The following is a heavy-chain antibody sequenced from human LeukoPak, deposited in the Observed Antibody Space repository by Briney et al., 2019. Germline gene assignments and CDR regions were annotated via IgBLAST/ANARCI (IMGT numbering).Heavy chain of an antibody. D-gene: IGHD1-26*01. CDR1: GFTFSSYG. J-gene: IGHJ4*02. CDR2: ISYDGSNK. V-gene: IGHV3-30*03. Sequence: GGSLRLSCAASGFTFSSYGMHWVRQAPGKGLEWVAIISYDGSNKYYADSVKGRFTISRDNAKNSLYLQMNSLRAEDTAVYYCARGDSGSYYFDYWGQGTLVTVSS. CDR3: ARGDSGSYYFDY.